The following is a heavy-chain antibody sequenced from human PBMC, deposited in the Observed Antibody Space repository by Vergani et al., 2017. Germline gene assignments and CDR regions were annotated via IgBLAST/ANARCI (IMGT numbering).Heavy chain of an antibody. CDR1: GSSIRSSNYY. J-gene: IGHJ5*02. V-gene: IGHV4-39*01. CDR3: ARHSTVEWLVKLGWIDP. Sequence: QLQLQESGPGLVKPSATLSLTCSVSGSSIRSSNYYWGWIRPPPGKGLEWIASIYYSGSTYYNPSLKSRVTISVDTSKNQFSLKRSSVTAADTAVYFCARHSTVEWLVKLGWIDPWGQGILVTVSS. CDR2: IYYSGST. D-gene: IGHD6-19*01.